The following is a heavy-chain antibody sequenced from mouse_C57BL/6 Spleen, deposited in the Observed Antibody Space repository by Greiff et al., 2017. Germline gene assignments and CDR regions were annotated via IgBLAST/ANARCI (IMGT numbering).Heavy chain of an antibody. CDR2: ICPGGGYT. CDR1: GYTFTNYW. D-gene: IGHD1-1*01. CDR3: ARSDGRDYFDY. J-gene: IGHJ2*01. V-gene: IGHV1-63*01. Sequence: QVQLQQSGAELVRPGTSVKLSCTASGYTFTNYWMAWAQQRPEHGLEWIGDICPGGGYTHYNATFKGKATITADKSSSTAYLQLSSLTSEDSAIYYCARSDGRDYFDYWGQGTTLTVSS.